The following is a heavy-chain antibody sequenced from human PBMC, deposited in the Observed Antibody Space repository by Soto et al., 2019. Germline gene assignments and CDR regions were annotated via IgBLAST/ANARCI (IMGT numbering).Heavy chain of an antibody. CDR2: ISSSSSYI. CDR3: AGLTTIFGENSVYYGMDV. D-gene: IGHD3-3*01. CDR1: GFNFRSYS. J-gene: IGHJ6*02. Sequence: GGSLRLSCEASGFNFRSYSMNWVRQAPGKGLEWVSSISSSSSYIYYADSVKGRFTISRDNARNSLYLQMNSLKAEDTAVYYCAGLTTIFGENSVYYGMDVWGQGTTVTVSS. V-gene: IGHV3-21*04.